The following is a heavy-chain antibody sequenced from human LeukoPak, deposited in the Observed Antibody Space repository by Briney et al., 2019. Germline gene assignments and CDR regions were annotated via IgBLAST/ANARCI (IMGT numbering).Heavy chain of an antibody. Sequence: SDTLSLTCTFSGDSISSSNCYWGWIRQPPGKVLGWIGSIYYSGSTYYNPSLKSRVNISVNTSKNQFSLKLSSVTAADSAVYYCARSSSYYGSGSYPDFYYYYYMDVWGEGTTVTISS. D-gene: IGHD3-10*01. V-gene: IGHV4-39*07. CDR3: ARSSSYYGSGSYPDFYYYYYMDV. CDR1: GDSISSSNCY. J-gene: IGHJ6*03. CDR2: IYYSGST.